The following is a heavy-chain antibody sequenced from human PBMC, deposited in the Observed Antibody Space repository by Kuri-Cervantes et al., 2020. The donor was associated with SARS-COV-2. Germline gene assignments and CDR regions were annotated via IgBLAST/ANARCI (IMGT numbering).Heavy chain of an antibody. CDR1: GFTFSDYY. J-gene: IGHJ6*02. CDR2: ISSSSSTI. CDR3: ARDYGESYYYYYGMDV. D-gene: IGHD4-17*01. V-gene: IGHV3-11*04. Sequence: GGSLRLSCAASGFTFSDYYMSWIRQAPGKGLEWVSYISSSSSTIYYADSVKGQFTISRDNAKNSLYLQMNSLRDEDTAVYYCARDYGESYYYYYGMDVWGQGTTVTVSS.